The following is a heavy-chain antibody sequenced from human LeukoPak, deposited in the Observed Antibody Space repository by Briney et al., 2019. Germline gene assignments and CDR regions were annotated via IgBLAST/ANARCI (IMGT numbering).Heavy chain of an antibody. D-gene: IGHD2-2*01. CDR1: GGTFSSYA. CDR3: ARGTKFSTFDIVVVPFDY. V-gene: IGHV1-69*05. J-gene: IGHJ4*02. Sequence: GSSVKVSCKASGGTFSSYAISWVRQAPGQGLEWMGGIIPIFGTANYAQKFQGRVTMTRDTSISTAYMELSRLRSDDTAVYYCARGTKFSTFDIVVVPFDYWGQGTLVTVSS. CDR2: IIPIFGTA.